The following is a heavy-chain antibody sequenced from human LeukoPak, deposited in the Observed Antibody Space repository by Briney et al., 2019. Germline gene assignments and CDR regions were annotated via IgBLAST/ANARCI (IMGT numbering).Heavy chain of an antibody. CDR2: IRSKIDGGIV. J-gene: IGHJ4*02. V-gene: IGHV3-15*01. D-gene: IGHD3/OR15-3a*01. Sequence: PGGSLRLSCATSGLTITDAWMSWVRQAPGKGLEWVGHIRSKIDGGIVDYAAPVKGRFTISRDDSRNTLFLQMDSLETEDTAVYYCTLRLWTGDLLSDYWGQGALVTVSS. CDR3: TLRLWTGDLLSDY. CDR1: GLTITDAW.